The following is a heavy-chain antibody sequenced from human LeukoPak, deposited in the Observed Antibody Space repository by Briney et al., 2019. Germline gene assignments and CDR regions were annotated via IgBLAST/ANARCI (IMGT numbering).Heavy chain of an antibody. V-gene: IGHV4-39*01. J-gene: IGHJ5*02. CDR2: IYYSGGT. Sequence: PSETLSLTCTVSGGSISSSSSYWGWIRQPPGKGLEWIGSIYYSGGTYYNPSLKSRVTISVDTSKNQFSLKLSSVTAADTAVYYCARGQQWRDRWFDPWGQGTLVTVSS. D-gene: IGHD6-19*01. CDR1: GGSISSSSSY. CDR3: ARGQQWRDRWFDP.